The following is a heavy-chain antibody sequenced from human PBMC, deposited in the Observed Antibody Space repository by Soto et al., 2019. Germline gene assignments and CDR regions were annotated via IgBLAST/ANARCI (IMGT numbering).Heavy chain of an antibody. D-gene: IGHD2-21*01. Sequence: GGSLRLSCAASRFTFSNYGMHWVRQAPGKGLEWVAVIWYDGNNKYYADSVKGRFTISRDNSNNTLYVQMTSLRAEDTAVYYCARGLHSLFDYWGQGTLVTVSS. CDR3: ARGLHSLFDY. V-gene: IGHV3-33*01. CDR2: IWYDGNNK. J-gene: IGHJ4*02. CDR1: RFTFSNYG.